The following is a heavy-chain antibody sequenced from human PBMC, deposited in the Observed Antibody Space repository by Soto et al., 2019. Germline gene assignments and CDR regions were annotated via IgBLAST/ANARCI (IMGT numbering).Heavy chain of an antibody. V-gene: IGHV1-24*01. CDR2: FDPEDGET. CDR1: GYTITDLS. D-gene: IGHD3-10*01. CDR3: ATAAQRITMVRGVSWLRNLGPYGMDV. J-gene: IGHJ6*02. Sequence: ASAKVCCKVSGYTITDLSMHWVRQAPGKGLEWMGGFDPEDGETIYAQKFQGRVTMTEDTSTDTAYMELSSLRSEDTAVYYCATAAQRITMVRGVSWLRNLGPYGMDVWGQGTTVTVSS.